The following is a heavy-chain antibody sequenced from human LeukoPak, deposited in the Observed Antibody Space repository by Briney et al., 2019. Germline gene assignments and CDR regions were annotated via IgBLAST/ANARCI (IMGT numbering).Heavy chain of an antibody. V-gene: IGHV4-39*01. CDR2: INYSGNI. CDR3: ARLSIPTSSYDSSGSYYYFDY. D-gene: IGHD3-22*01. Sequence: SETLPLTCTVSGGSISSVSYYWGWIRQPPGKGLEWIGSINYSGNIYYTPSLKSRVPISVDTSKNQFSLKLSSVTAADTAIYYCARLSIPTSSYDSSGSYYYFDYWGQGTLVTVSS. J-gene: IGHJ4*02. CDR1: GGSISSVSYY.